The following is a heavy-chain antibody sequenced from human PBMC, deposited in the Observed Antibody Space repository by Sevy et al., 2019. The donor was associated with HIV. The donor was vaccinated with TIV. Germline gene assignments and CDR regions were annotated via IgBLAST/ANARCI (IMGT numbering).Heavy chain of an antibody. V-gene: IGHV3-64D*06. CDR3: VKDPGYSYGFNWFDP. J-gene: IGHJ5*02. D-gene: IGHD5-18*01. CDR2: ISSNGGST. Sequence: GGFLRLSCSASGFTFSSYAMHWVRQAPGKGLEYVSAISSNGGSTYYADSVKGRFTISRDNSKNTLYLQMSSLRAEDTAVYYCVKDPGYSYGFNWFDPWGQGTLVTVSS. CDR1: GFTFSSYA.